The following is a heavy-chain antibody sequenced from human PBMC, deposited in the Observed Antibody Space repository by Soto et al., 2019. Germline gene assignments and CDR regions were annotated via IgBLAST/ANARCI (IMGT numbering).Heavy chain of an antibody. CDR3: AKDPALGYCSSTSCWFDR. CDR1: GFTFSSYG. V-gene: IGHV3-30*18. J-gene: IGHJ5*02. Sequence: QVQLVESGGGVVQPGRSLRLSCAASGFTFSSYGMHWVRQAPGKGLEWVAVISYDGSNKYYADSVKGRFTISRDNSKNTLYLQMNSLRAEDTAVYYCAKDPALGYCSSTSCWFDRWGQGTLVTVSS. CDR2: ISYDGSNK. D-gene: IGHD2-2*01.